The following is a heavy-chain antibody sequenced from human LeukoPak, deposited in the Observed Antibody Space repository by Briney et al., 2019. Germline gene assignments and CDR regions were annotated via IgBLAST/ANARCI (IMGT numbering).Heavy chain of an antibody. CDR3: ARITGTTCMDY. CDR2: INHSGST. V-gene: IGHV4-34*01. J-gene: IGHJ4*02. Sequence: PSETLSLTCAVYGGSFSGYYWSWIRQPPGKGLEWIGEINHSGSTNYNPSLKSRVTISVDTSKNQFSLKLSSVTAADTAVYYCARITGTTCMDYWGQGTLVTVSS. CDR1: GGSFSGYY. D-gene: IGHD1-7*01.